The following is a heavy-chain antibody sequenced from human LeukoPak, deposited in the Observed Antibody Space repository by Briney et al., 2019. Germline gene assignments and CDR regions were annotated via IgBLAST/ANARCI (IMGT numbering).Heavy chain of an antibody. CDR1: GFTVSSNY. J-gene: IGHJ6*03. Sequence: PVGSLRLSCAASGFTVSSNYMTSVRQAPGQGLEGVSVIYSGGGTYYADSVKGRFTISRDNSKNTLYLQMNSLRAEDTAVYYCGRAPAYWPYYYMDGWGKGTTVTISS. CDR2: IYSGGGT. CDR3: GRAPAYWPYYYMDG. D-gene: IGHD3-16*01. V-gene: IGHV3-53*01.